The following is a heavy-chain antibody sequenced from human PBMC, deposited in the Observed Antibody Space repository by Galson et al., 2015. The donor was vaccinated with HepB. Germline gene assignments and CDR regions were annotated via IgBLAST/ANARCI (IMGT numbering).Heavy chain of an antibody. D-gene: IGHD4-11*01. CDR1: GGTFSSYA. J-gene: IGHJ4*02. CDR3: ARHMTTVTTRFDDY. V-gene: IGHV1-69*01. CDR2: IIPIFGTA. Sequence: SCKASGGTFSSYAISWVRQAPGQGLEWMGGIIPIFGTANYAQKFQGRVTITADESTSTAYMELSSLRSEDTAVYYCARHMTTVTTRFDDYWGQGTLVTVSS.